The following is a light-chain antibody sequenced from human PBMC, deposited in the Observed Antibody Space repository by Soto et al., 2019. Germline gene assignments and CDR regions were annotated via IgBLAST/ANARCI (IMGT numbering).Light chain of an antibody. CDR1: QSICNY. V-gene: IGKV1-39*01. Sequence: DIQMTQSPSSLSAPVGDRVTISCQATQSICNYLNWYQQKPGKAPKVLIYAASSLPSGVPSRFSGSGAGTDCTRTISSLQPEDFETDYCRQSYNTPRTFGQGTKVDIK. CDR2: AAS. J-gene: IGKJ1*01. CDR3: RQSYNTPRT.